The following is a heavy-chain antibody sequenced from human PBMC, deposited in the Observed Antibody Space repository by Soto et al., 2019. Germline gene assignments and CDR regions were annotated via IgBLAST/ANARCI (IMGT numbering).Heavy chain of an antibody. D-gene: IGHD6-13*01. V-gene: IGHV3-23*01. CDR2: ISGSGNTS. Sequence: EVQLLESGGGLVQPGGSLRLSWAAAGFTFSRYAITVVRQAPGKGLEVVSAISGSGNTSYYADSVKSRSTISRDSSKKMLYLQTNSLRPEDTAVDYCAKDRGRTWYEAHWGQGTLVTVSS. CDR3: AKDRGRTWYEAH. CDR1: GFTFSRYA. J-gene: IGHJ4*02.